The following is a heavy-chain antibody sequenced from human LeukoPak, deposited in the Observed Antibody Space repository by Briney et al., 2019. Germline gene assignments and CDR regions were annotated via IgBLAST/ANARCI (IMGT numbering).Heavy chain of an antibody. D-gene: IGHD3-22*01. Sequence: GGSLRLSCAASGFTFGSSDMHWVRQATGKSLEWVSAIGTRADTYYPGSVKGRFTISRENAKNSLYLQMNSLRAGDTAVYYCARADKGGYYDYWGQGTLVTVSS. CDR3: ARADKGGYYDY. V-gene: IGHV3-13*01. CDR2: IGTRADT. CDR1: GFTFGSSD. J-gene: IGHJ4*02.